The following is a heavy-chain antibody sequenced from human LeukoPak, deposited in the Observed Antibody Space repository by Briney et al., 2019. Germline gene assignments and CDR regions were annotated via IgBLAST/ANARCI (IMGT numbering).Heavy chain of an antibody. CDR2: IYYSGNT. Sequence: SETLSLTCTVSGFSMSDYYWNWIRLLPGKGLEWIGYIYYSGNTNYNPSLKSRVTISVDASRNQFSLKLNSVTAADTALYYCARGVDYCGGDCYVFDIWGQGTVVTVSS. J-gene: IGHJ3*02. CDR1: GFSMSDYY. D-gene: IGHD2-21*02. CDR3: ARGVDYCGGDCYVFDI. V-gene: IGHV4-59*01.